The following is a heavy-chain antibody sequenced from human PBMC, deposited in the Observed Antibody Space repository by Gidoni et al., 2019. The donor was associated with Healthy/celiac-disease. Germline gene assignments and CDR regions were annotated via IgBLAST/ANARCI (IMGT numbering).Heavy chain of an antibody. D-gene: IGHD1-1*01. CDR3: AKWEMATTTPGEIDY. Sequence: EVQLLESGGGLVQPGGSLRISCAASGFTFSSYAMSWVRQAPGKGLEWVSAISGSGGSTYYADSVKGRFTISRDNSKNTLYLQMNSLRAEDTAVYYCAKWEMATTTPGEIDYWGQGTLVTVSS. CDR2: ISGSGGST. V-gene: IGHV3-23*01. CDR1: GFTFSSYA. J-gene: IGHJ4*02.